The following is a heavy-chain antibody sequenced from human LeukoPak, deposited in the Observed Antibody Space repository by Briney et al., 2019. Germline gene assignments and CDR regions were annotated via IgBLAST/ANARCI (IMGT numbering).Heavy chain of an antibody. V-gene: IGHV3-30*18. CDR3: AKGGDSSGYYGGPDY. CDR2: ISYEGSNK. J-gene: IGHJ4*02. D-gene: IGHD3-22*01. Sequence: GGSLRLSCVTSGFTFSSYGMHWVRQAPDKGLEWVPVISYEGSNKYYADSVKGRFTISRDNSKNTLYLQMNSLRAEDTAVYYCAKGGDSSGYYGGPDYWGQGTLVTVSS. CDR1: GFTFSSYG.